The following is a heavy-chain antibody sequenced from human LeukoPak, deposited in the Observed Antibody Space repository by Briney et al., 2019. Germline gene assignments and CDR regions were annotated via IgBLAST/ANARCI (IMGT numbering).Heavy chain of an antibody. CDR1: GFTFSSYW. V-gene: IGHV3-7*01. J-gene: IGHJ4*02. CDR2: IKQDGSEK. Sequence: GGSLRLSCAASGFTFSSYWMSWVRQAPGKGLEWVANIKQDGSEKYYVDSVKGGFTISRDNAKNSLYLQMNSLRAEDTAVYYCSRERSYYDCWSGYYMVDYWGQGTVVSVSS. CDR3: SRERSYYDCWSGYYMVDY. D-gene: IGHD3-3*01.